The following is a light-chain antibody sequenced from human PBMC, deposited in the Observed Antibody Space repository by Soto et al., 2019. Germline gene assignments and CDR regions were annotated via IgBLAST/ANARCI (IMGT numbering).Light chain of an antibody. J-gene: IGKJ1*01. CDR1: QSVSSSY. Sequence: EIVLTQSPGTLSLSPGERATLSCRASQSVSSSYLAWYQQKPGQAPRLLIYGASSRATGIPDRFSGSGSGTDFTLTISRREPEDFAVYYCQQYGSSRWTFGQGTKVEI. V-gene: IGKV3-20*01. CDR3: QQYGSSRWT. CDR2: GAS.